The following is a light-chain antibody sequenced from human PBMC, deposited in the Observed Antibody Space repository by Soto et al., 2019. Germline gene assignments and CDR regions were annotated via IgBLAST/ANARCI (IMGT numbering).Light chain of an antibody. CDR3: SSYTTSNTRQIV. CDR1: SSDVGGYNY. J-gene: IGLJ1*01. CDR2: DVT. Sequence: QSALTQPASVSGSPGQSITISCTGTSSDVGGYNYVSWYQHHPDKAPKLIIYDVTNRPSGVSNPFSGSKSGNKASLTISGLQPEDEADYYCSSYTTSNTRQIVFGTGTKVTVL. V-gene: IGLV2-14*03.